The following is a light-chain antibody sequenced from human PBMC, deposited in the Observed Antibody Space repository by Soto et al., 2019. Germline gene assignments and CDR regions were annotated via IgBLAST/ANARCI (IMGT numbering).Light chain of an antibody. V-gene: IGLV1-44*01. Sequence: QSVLTQPPSASGTPGQRVTISCSGSSSNIGSNTVNWYQQLPGTAPTLLIYSNNQRPSGVPDRFSGSKSGTSASLAISGLQSEDEADYYCAAWDDSLSVWVFGGGTKLTVL. CDR1: SSNIGSNT. CDR3: AAWDDSLSVWV. CDR2: SNN. J-gene: IGLJ3*02.